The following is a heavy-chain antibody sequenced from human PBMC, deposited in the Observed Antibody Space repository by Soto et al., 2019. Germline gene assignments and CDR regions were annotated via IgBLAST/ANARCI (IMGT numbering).Heavy chain of an antibody. J-gene: IGHJ5*02. V-gene: IGHV1-18*01. CDR2: ISGYNAKT. CDR1: GGTFSSYT. D-gene: IGHD3-9*01. CDR3: ARDFLGGYDILSGYYREVPWFDA. Sequence: GASVKVSCKASGGTFSSYTISWVRQAPGQGLEWMGWISGYNAKTNYAHNLQGRVTMTTDTSTNTAYMELRSLTSDDTAVYYCARDFLGGYDILSGYYREVPWFDAWGQGTLVTVSS.